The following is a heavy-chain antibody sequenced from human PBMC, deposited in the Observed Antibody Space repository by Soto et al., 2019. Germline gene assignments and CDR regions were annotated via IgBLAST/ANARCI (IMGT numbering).Heavy chain of an antibody. Sequence: EVQLLESGGGLVQPGGSLRLSCVASGFASSTHAMSWVRQAPGKGLEWVSTFSGSGGNIYYAESVKGRLTISRDDSKNTLYLQMNSLRVEDTAVYYCAKDPPWTVGPLAMDVWGQGTTVTVSS. CDR2: FSGSGGNI. D-gene: IGHD1-26*01. CDR1: GFASSTHA. V-gene: IGHV3-23*01. CDR3: AKDPPWTVGPLAMDV. J-gene: IGHJ6*02.